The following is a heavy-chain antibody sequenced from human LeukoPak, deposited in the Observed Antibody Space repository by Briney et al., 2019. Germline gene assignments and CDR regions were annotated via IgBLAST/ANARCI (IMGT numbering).Heavy chain of an antibody. J-gene: IGHJ3*02. Sequence: SQTLSLTCTVSGGSISSGSYYWSWIRQPAGKGLEWIGRIYTSGSTNYNPSLKSRVTISVDTSKNQFFLKLSSVTAADTAVYYCARETGQWLVLGAFDIWGQGTMVTVSS. D-gene: IGHD6-19*01. CDR2: IYTSGST. V-gene: IGHV4-61*02. CDR3: ARETGQWLVLGAFDI. CDR1: GGSISSGSYY.